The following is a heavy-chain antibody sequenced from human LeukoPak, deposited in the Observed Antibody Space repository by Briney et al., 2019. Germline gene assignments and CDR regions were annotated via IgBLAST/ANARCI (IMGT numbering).Heavy chain of an antibody. CDR1: GGSIISYY. CDR2: IYSGGYT. D-gene: IGHD5-18*01. Sequence: SETLSLTCTVSGGSIISYYWSWIRQPAGKGLEWIGRIYSGGYTNYNPSLKSRVTMSVDTSKNHFSLKLSSVTAADTAVYYCASRDTAMVTGFDYWGQGTLVTVSS. J-gene: IGHJ4*02. CDR3: ASRDTAMVTGFDY. V-gene: IGHV4-4*07.